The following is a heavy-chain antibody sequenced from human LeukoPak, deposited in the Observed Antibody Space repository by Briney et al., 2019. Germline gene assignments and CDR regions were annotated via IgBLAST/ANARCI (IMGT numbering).Heavy chain of an antibody. Sequence: GASLQISSKGSGYSFTSYWIGWVRQMPGKRLEWMGIIYPGDSDTRYSPSFQGQVTISAHKSISTAYLQWSSLKASDTAMYYCARHDSSGWYYFDYWGEGTLVTVSS. CDR3: ARHDSSGWYYFDY. CDR1: GYSFTSYW. J-gene: IGHJ4*02. CDR2: IYPGDSDT. D-gene: IGHD6-19*01. V-gene: IGHV5-51*01.